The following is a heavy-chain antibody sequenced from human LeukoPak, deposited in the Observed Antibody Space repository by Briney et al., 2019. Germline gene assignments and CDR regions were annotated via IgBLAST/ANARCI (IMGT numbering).Heavy chain of an antibody. CDR2: IKSKTDGGTT. CDR3: TTEQKYQLLYQENYDILTGSSGY. CDR1: GFTFSNAW. D-gene: IGHD3-9*01. J-gene: IGHJ4*02. V-gene: IGHV3-15*01. Sequence: PGGSLRLSCAASGFTFSNAWMSWVRQAPGKGLEWVGRIKSKTDGGTTDYAAPVKGRFTISRDDSKNTLYLQMNSLKTEDTAVYYCTTEQKYQLLYQENYDILTGSSGYWGQGTLVTVSS.